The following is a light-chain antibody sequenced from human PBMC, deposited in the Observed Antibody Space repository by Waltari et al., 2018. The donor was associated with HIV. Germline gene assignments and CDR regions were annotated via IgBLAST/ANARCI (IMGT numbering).Light chain of an antibody. CDR3: QQYSDSPYT. CDR2: KAS. J-gene: IGKJ2*01. Sequence: DIQMTQSPSTLSASVGERVTITCRADQTITNWLAWYKQAPGEAPNLLIYKASNLQGGVPSRFTGSGSGTKFTLTISSLQSDDSGTYYCQQYSDSPYTCGQGTKLEI. V-gene: IGKV1-5*03. CDR1: QTITNW.